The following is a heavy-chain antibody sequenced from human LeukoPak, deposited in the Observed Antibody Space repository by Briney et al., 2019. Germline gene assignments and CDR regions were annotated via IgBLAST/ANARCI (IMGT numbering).Heavy chain of an antibody. V-gene: IGHV7-4-1*02. CDR2: INTNTGNP. Sequence: ASVKVSGKASGYTCTSYTINWVRQAPGQGLEWMGWINTNTGNPTYAQGFTGRFVFSLDTSVSTAYLQISSLKAEDTAVYYCARRITLVRGVRLGDWFDPWGQGSLVTVSS. CDR1: GYTCTSYT. CDR3: ARRITLVRGVRLGDWFDP. D-gene: IGHD3-10*01. J-gene: IGHJ5*02.